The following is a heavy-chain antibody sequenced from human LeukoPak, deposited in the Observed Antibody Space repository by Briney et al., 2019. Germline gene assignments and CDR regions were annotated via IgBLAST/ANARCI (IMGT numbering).Heavy chain of an antibody. D-gene: IGHD3-10*01. CDR3: ARVREYYGSGTAFEY. Sequence: EASVKVSCKASGYTFTGYYMHWVRQAPGQGLEWMGWINPNSGGTNYAQKFQGRVTMTRDTSISTAYMELSRLRSDDTAVYYCARVREYYGSGTAFEYWGQGTLLTVSS. J-gene: IGHJ4*02. CDR1: GYTFTGYY. CDR2: INPNSGGT. V-gene: IGHV1-2*02.